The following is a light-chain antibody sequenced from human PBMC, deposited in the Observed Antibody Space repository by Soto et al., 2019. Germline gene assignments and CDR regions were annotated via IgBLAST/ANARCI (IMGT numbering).Light chain of an antibody. Sequence: ELVMTQSPATLSVSPGERATLSCRASQSVGSSYLAWYQQKPGQAPRLLIYGASSRATGIPDRFSGSGSGTDFTLTISRLEPEDFAVYYCQQYGSTITCGQGTRLEIK. CDR2: GAS. J-gene: IGKJ5*01. CDR1: QSVGSSY. V-gene: IGKV3-20*01. CDR3: QQYGSTIT.